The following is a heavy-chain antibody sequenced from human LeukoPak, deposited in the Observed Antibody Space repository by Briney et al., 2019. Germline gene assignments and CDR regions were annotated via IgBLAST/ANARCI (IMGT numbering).Heavy chain of an antibody. CDR3: ARDGISAAGETYYYYVMDV. CDR2: IYSTGGT. D-gene: IGHD6-25*01. CDR1: GGSISNYY. Sequence: SETLSLTCSVSGGSISNYYWSWIRQPAGKGLEWIGHIYSTGGTNYNPSLKSRLTMSVDTSNNQTSLRLSSVTAADTAVYYCARDGISAAGETYYYYVMDVWGQGTTVTVSS. J-gene: IGHJ6*02. V-gene: IGHV4-4*07.